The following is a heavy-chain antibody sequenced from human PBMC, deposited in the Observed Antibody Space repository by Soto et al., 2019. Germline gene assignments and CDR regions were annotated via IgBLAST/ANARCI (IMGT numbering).Heavy chain of an antibody. V-gene: IGHV1-18*01. CDR2: ISAYNGNT. CDR1: GYTFTSYG. CDR3: ATDPRWQPARS. D-gene: IGHD2-15*01. Sequence: QVQLVQSGAEVKKPGASVKVSCKASGYTFTSYGISWVRQAPGQGLEWMGWISAYNGNTNYAQKLQGRVTMTTDTSTRTATMQLGGLRSDDTAVYPGATDPRWQPARSWGKEPLLTVSS. J-gene: IGHJ5*02.